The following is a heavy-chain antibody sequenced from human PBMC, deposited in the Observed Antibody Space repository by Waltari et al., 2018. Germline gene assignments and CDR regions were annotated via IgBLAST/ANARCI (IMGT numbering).Heavy chain of an antibody. CDR2: LYYSGSA. V-gene: IGHV4-39*01. CDR3: ASHRGGLGSFDI. Sequence: QLQLQESGPGLVKPSETLSLTCTVSGGYISSRSYYWGWIRQPPGKGLEWIGSLYYSGSAYNSPSLMSRVTISVDTSKNQFSLMLGSVTAADTAVYYCASHRGGLGSFDIWGQGTMVTFSS. J-gene: IGHJ3*02. CDR1: GGYISSRSYY. D-gene: IGHD3-16*01.